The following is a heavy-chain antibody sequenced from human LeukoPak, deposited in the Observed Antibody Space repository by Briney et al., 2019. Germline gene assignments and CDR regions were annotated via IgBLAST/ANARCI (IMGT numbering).Heavy chain of an antibody. V-gene: IGHV4-39*01. CDR1: GGSISSSSYY. D-gene: IGHD3-22*01. CDR3: ARPDYDSSGTDY. Sequence: SETLSLTCTVSGGSISSSSYYWGWIRQPPGKGLEWIGSIYHSGRTYYNPSLKSRLTISVDTSKNQFSLKLSSVTAADTAVYYCARPDYDSSGTDYWGQGTLVTVSS. J-gene: IGHJ4*02. CDR2: IYHSGRT.